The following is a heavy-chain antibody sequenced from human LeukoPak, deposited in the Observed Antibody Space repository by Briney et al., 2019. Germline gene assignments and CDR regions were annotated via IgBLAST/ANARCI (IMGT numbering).Heavy chain of an antibody. V-gene: IGHV4-39*01. CDR3: ASGYYYDSSGYYYAAFDI. CDR1: GGSISSSSYY. Sequence: PSETLSLTCTVSGGSISSSSYYWGWIRQPPGKGLEWIGSIYYSGSTYYNPSLKSRVTISVDTSKNQFSLKLSSVTAADTAVYYCASGYYYDSSGYYYAAFDIWGQGTMVTVS. D-gene: IGHD3-22*01. J-gene: IGHJ3*02. CDR2: IYYSGST.